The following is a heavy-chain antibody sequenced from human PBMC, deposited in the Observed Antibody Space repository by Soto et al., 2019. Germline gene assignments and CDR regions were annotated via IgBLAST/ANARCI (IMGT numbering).Heavy chain of an antibody. CDR1: GGTFSSYA. CDR2: IIPLFGRA. CDR3: AQTLGLAAAGPGRFDL. Sequence: QVQLVQSGAEVKKPGSSVKVSCKASGGTFSSYAISWVRQAPGHGLEWMGGIIPLFGRANYAQRFKDRVTIAAAVSTSSAYMELSRLRSEDTAVYYCAQTLGLAAAGPGRFDLWGRGTLVTVSS. D-gene: IGHD6-13*01. V-gene: IGHV1-69*12. J-gene: IGHJ2*01.